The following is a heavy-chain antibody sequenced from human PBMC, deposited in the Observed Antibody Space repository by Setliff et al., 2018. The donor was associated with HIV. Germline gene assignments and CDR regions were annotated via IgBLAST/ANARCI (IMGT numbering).Heavy chain of an antibody. D-gene: IGHD6-13*01. CDR1: GGSFSGYY. CDR3: ASDYSSRHDAFDL. J-gene: IGHJ3*01. CDR2: INHGGST. V-gene: IGHV4-34*01. Sequence: SETLSLTCAVYGGSFSGYYWSWIRQSPGKGLEWIGKINHGGSTNYSPSLKSRVTMSIDTSKNQFSLKLSSVTAADTAVYYCASDYSSRHDAFDLWGQGTVVTV.